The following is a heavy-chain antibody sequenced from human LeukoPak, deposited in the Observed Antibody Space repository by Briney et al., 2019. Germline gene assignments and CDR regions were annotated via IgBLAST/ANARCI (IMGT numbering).Heavy chain of an antibody. V-gene: IGHV1-2*02. CDR2: NNPNSGAT. D-gene: IGHD6-19*01. CDR1: GYTFTAYY. J-gene: IGHJ6*02. CDR3: SGAVAALSLYGMDV. Sequence: ASVKVSCKASGYTFTAYYMQWVRQAPGQGLEWMGWNNPNSGATIYSQKFQGRVTMTRDTSSSTAYMELSRLRSDDTAVYYCSGAVAALSLYGMDVWGQGTTVTVSS.